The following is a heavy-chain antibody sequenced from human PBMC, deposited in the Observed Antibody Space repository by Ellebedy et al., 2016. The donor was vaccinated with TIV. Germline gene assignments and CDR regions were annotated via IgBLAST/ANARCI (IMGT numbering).Heavy chain of an antibody. V-gene: IGHV3-7*01. CDR2: INHDGSAE. J-gene: IGHJ4*02. Sequence: GESLKISCAASGFTFSNSWMCWVRQAPGKGLEWVANINHDGSAENYVDSVKGRFTISRDNARNSLFLQMNSLRGEDSAVYYFARDSYTKGDYWGLGTLVTVSS. CDR3: ARDSYTKGDY. CDR1: GFTFSNSW. D-gene: IGHD2-8*01.